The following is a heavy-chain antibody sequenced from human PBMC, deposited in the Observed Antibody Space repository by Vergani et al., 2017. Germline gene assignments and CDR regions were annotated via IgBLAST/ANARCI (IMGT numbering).Heavy chain of an antibody. D-gene: IGHD3-3*02. V-gene: IGHV3-73*02. Sequence: EVQLVESGGGLVQPGGSLKLSCAVSEFTFRGSAVHWVRQASGKGLEWVGRIRSKTNNYATTYSASVKGRFTISRDDSQNTAFLQMNNLTTEDTAMYYCTCPTILAGDTGHISRDYWGQGTLVTVSS. CDR3: TCPTILAGDTGHISRDY. CDR1: EFTFRGSA. J-gene: IGHJ4*02. CDR2: IRSKTNNYAT.